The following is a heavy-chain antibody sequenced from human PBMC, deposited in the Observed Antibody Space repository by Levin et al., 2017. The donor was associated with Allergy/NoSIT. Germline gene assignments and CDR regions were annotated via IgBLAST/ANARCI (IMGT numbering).Heavy chain of an antibody. CDR3: AKEGYKFWYFDL. J-gene: IGHJ2*01. CDR2: ISADGGTT. V-gene: IGHV3-23*01. D-gene: IGHD1-1*01. Sequence: PGGSLRLSCAASGFTFSTYDFIWVRQAPGKGPEWVSAISADGGTTYADSVKGRFTTSRDNSKSTLYLQMSSLRVEDTALYYCAKEGYKFWYFDLWGRGTLVTVSS. CDR1: GFTFSTYD.